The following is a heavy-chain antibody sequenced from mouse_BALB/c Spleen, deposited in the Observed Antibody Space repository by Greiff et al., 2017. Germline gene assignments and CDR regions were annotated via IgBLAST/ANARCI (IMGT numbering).Heavy chain of an antibody. D-gene: IGHD2-10*02. J-gene: IGHJ2*01. CDR1: GYAFTNYL. Sequence: VQLQQSGAELVRPGTSVKVSCKASGYAFTNYLVEWVKQRPGQGLEWIGVINTGGGGNNYNEKFKGKATLTADTSSSTSYMQLSSLTYDDSAVYFCARSGYGISGYYFDYWGQGTTLTVSS. V-gene: IGHV1-54*01. CDR2: INTGGGGN. CDR3: ARSGYGISGYYFDY.